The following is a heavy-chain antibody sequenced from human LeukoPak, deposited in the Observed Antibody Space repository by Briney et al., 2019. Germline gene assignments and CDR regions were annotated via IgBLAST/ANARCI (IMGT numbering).Heavy chain of an antibody. D-gene: IGHD3-10*01. J-gene: IGHJ6*02. CDR2: INPSGGST. Sequence: GSSVKVSCKASGYTFTSYYMHWVRQAPGQGLEWMGIINPSGGSTSYAQKFQGRVTMTRDTSTSTVYMELSSLRSEDTAVYFCARDGYYGSGSPISMGNYYYGMDVWGQGTTVTVSS. CDR3: ARDGYYGSGSPISMGNYYYGMDV. CDR1: GYTFTSYY. V-gene: IGHV1-46*01.